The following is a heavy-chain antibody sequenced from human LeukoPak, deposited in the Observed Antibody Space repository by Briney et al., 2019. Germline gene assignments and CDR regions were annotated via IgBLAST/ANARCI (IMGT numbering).Heavy chain of an antibody. D-gene: IGHD1-20*01. CDR1: GFTFSSCW. J-gene: IGHJ3*02. CDR3: AKDNWPDAFDI. CDR2: INVDGRIT. V-gene: IGHV3-74*03. Sequence: GSLRLSCVASGFTFSSCWMHWVRQAPGKGLVWVSRINVDGRITTYADSVKGRFTISRDNSKNTLYLQMNSLRAEDAAVYYCAKDNWPDAFDIWGQGTMVTVSS.